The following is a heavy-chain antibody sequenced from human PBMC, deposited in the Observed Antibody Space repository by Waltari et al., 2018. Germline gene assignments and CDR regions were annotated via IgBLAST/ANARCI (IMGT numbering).Heavy chain of an antibody. D-gene: IGHD2-15*01. V-gene: IGHV1-18*01. J-gene: IGHJ4*02. Sequence: QVQLVQSGAEVKKPGASVKVYCKASGYTFNSYGITWVRQAPGQGLEWMGWISGDNGNTDYAQRLQGRVTMTTDTTTSTAHMELRSLRSDDTAVYYCARVGRDCSGGNCYDFDYWGQGTLVTVSS. CDR1: GYTFNSYG. CDR3: ARVGRDCSGGNCYDFDY. CDR2: ISGDNGNT.